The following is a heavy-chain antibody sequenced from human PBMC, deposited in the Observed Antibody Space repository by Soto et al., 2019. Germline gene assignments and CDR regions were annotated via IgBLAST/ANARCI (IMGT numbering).Heavy chain of an antibody. V-gene: IGHV1-3*01. Sequence: SGKGSWKGFGENFTRYGMDLGGQAPGQRLEWMGWINAGNGNTKYSQKFQGRVTITRDTSASTAYMELSSLRSEDTAVYYCARDPSFTGMDVWGQGTTVNVSS. CDR2: INAGNGNT. J-gene: IGHJ6*02. D-gene: IGHD2-15*01. CDR1: GENFTRYG. CDR3: ARDPSFTGMDV.